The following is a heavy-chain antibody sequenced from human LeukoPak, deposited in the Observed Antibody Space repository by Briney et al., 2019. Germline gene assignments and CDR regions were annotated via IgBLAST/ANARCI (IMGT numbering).Heavy chain of an antibody. J-gene: IGHJ5*02. D-gene: IGHD6-13*01. CDR3: AREYSSSGGDWFDP. CDR1: GYTFTSYD. V-gene: IGHV1-18*01. CDR2: ISAYNGNT. Sequence: ASVKVSCKASGYTFTSYDINWVRQAPGQGLEWMGWISAYNGNTNYAQKLQGRVTMTTDTSTSTAYMELRSLRSDDTAVYYCAREYSSSGGDWFDPWGQGTLVTVSS.